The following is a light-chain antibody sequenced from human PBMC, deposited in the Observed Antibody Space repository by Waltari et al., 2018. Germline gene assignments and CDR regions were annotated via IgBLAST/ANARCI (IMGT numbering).Light chain of an antibody. Sequence: IVVTQVIVPLAVCLGHSATLNCMSSQSVLYSSNKKNYLTWYQQKPGQPPKLLIYWASTRESGVPDRFIGSGSGTDFTLTISSLQAEDVAVYYCQQYYKTPYTFGQGTKLEIK. V-gene: IGKV4-1*01. CDR3: QQYYKTPYT. J-gene: IGKJ2*01. CDR1: QSVLYSSNKKNY. CDR2: WAS.